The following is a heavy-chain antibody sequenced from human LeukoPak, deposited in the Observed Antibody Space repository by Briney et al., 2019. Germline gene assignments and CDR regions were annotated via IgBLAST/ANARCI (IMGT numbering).Heavy chain of an antibody. CDR3: CSTNSFDN. CDR1: GFSLSNYW. CDR2: IKQDDSDI. V-gene: IGHV3-7*01. J-gene: IGHJ4*02. Sequence: PGGSLRLSCAASGFSLSNYWMGWLRQPPRKGLEWVASIKQDDSDIRYVDSVRGRFTVSRDNAKNSLYLQMNSLRAEDTALSFCCSTNSFDNWGQGTLVTVSS. D-gene: IGHD2-2*01.